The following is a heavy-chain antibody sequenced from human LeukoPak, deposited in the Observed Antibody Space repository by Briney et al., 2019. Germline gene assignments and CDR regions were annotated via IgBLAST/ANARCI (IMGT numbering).Heavy chain of an antibody. CDR3: ARVMPLNSGDYKRGAFDI. J-gene: IGHJ3*02. CDR2: ISSSSSTI. CDR1: GFTFSSYS. D-gene: IGHD4-17*01. Sequence: TGGSLRLSCAASGFTFSSYSMNWVRQAPGKGLEWVSYISSSSSTIYYADSVKGRFTISRDNAKNSLYLQMNSLRDEDTAVYYFARVMPLNSGDYKRGAFDIWGQGTMVTVSS. V-gene: IGHV3-48*02.